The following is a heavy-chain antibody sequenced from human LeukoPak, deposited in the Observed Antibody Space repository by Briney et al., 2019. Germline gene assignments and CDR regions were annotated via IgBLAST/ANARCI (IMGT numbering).Heavy chain of an antibody. CDR1: GFTFSSYT. CDR3: ARDLVVVPAAPFDY. CDR2: ISSSSSST. J-gene: IGHJ4*02. D-gene: IGHD2-2*01. V-gene: IGHV3-21*01. Sequence: GGSLRLSCVASGFTFSSYTMSWVRQAPGKGLEWVSAISSSSSSTSYADSVKGRFTISRDNAKNSLYLQMNSLRAEDTAVYYCARDLVVVPAAPFDYWGQGTLVTVSS.